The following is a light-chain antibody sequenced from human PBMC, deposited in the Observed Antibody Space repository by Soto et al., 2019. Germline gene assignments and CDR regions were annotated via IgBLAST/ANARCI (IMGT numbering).Light chain of an antibody. CDR1: SSDVGGYNY. Sequence: LTQPASVSGSPGQSITISCTGTSSDVGGYNYVSWYQQHPGKAPKLMIYDVSNRPSGVSNRFSGSKSGNTASLTISGLQAEDEADYYCNSYTSSSTLYAFGTGTKVTVL. CDR3: NSYTSSSTLYA. CDR2: DVS. V-gene: IGLV2-14*01. J-gene: IGLJ1*01.